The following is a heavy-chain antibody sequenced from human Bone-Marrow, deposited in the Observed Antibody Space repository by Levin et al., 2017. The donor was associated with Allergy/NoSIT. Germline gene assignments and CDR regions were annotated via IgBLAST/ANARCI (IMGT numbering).Heavy chain of an antibody. CDR2: ISYSGNT. D-gene: IGHD3-22*01. CDR1: GDSINPYY. Sequence: KTSETLSLTCTVSGDSINPYYWSWIRQSPEKGLEWIGCISYSGNTYYNPSLKSRVTMSVDTSKSQFSLNLSSMTAADTAIYYCAKGYFDTTASSNYFDPWGRGVLVTVSS. V-gene: IGHV4-59*01. CDR3: AKGYFDTTASSNYFDP. J-gene: IGHJ5*02.